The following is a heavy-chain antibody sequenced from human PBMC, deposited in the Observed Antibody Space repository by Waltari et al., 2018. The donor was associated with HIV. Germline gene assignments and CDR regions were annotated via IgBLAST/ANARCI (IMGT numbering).Heavy chain of an antibody. CDR3: ARDEAEMATLTAFDI. CDR1: SGSVNAGSYY. Sequence: QVQLQESGPGLVEPSQTLSLTCTVSSGSVNAGSYYWSWIRQPAGKGLEWIGHIHTTGNTDYKASLKSRVTISVDMSKNQFSLKMTSVTAADTAVYYCARDEAEMATLTAFDIWGQGTMVTVSS. D-gene: IGHD5-12*01. V-gene: IGHV4-61*02. CDR2: IHTTGNT. J-gene: IGHJ3*02.